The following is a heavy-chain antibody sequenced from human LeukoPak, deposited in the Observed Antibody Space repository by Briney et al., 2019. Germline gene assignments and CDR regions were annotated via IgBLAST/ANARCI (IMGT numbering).Heavy chain of an antibody. CDR3: ARDATIVRGGIKGTTLLFGY. Sequence: ASVKVSCKASGYTFTSYGISWVRQAPGQGLEWMGWISAYNGNTNYAQKLQGRVTMTTDTSTSTAYMELRRLRSDGTAVYYWARDATIVRGGIKGTTLLFGYWGQGTLVTVSS. J-gene: IGHJ4*02. D-gene: IGHD3-10*01. CDR1: GYTFTSYG. V-gene: IGHV1-18*01. CDR2: ISAYNGNT.